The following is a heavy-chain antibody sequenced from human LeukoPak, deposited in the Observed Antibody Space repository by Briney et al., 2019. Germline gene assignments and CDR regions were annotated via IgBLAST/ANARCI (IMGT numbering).Heavy chain of an antibody. CDR1: GFTFTAYS. Sequence: TGGSLRLSCAASGFTFTAYSMTWVRQAPGKGLEWVANIKRDGGDKYYVDSVKGRFTISGDNAKNSLYLEMISLRVEDTAVYYCTRDPYDRGGYGAFDLWGLGTTITVSS. CDR2: IKRDGGDK. V-gene: IGHV3-7*01. CDR3: TRDPYDRGGYGAFDL. J-gene: IGHJ3*01. D-gene: IGHD3-22*01.